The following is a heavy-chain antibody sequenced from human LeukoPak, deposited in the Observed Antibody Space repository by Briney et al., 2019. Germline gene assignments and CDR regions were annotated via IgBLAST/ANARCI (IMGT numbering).Heavy chain of an antibody. CDR2: VYYSGST. CDR1: GGSISSSSYY. V-gene: IGHV4-39*01. D-gene: IGHD3-10*01. Sequence: SETLSLTCTVSGGSISSSSYYWGWIRQPPGKGLEWIGSVYYSGSTYYNPSLKSRVTISVDTSKNQFSLKLSSVTAADTAVYYCARFRRYYGSGTAGRYAFDIWGQGTMVTVSS. CDR3: ARFRRYYGSGTAGRYAFDI. J-gene: IGHJ3*02.